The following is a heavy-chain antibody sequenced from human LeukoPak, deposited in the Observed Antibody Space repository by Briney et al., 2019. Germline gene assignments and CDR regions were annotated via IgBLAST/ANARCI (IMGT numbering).Heavy chain of an antibody. CDR1: GFTFSDYY. V-gene: IGHV3-11*01. D-gene: IGHD6-19*01. Sequence: GGSLRLSCAASGFTFSDYYMSWIRQAPGKGLEWVSYISSSGSTIYYADSVKGRFTISRDNAKNSLYLQMNSLRAEDTAVYYCAKGTLRYSSCYEYWGQGTPVTVSS. CDR2: ISSSGSTI. CDR3: AKGTLRYSSCYEY. J-gene: IGHJ4*02.